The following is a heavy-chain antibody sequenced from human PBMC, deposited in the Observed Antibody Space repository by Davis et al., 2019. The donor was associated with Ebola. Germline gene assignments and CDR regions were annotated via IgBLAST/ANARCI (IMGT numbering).Heavy chain of an antibody. Sequence: SETLSLTCAVYGGSFSGYYWSWIRQPPGKGLEWIGEINHSGSTNYNPSLKSRITISVDTSKNQFSLKLSSVTAADTAVYYCARWGRGGLEAGHFDYWGQGTLVTVSS. V-gene: IGHV4-34*01. D-gene: IGHD1-1*01. CDR2: INHSGST. CDR1: GGSFSGYY. CDR3: ARWGRGGLEAGHFDY. J-gene: IGHJ4*02.